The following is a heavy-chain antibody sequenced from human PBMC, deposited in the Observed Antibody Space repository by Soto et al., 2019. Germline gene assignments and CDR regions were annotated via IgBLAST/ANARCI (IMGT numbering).Heavy chain of an antibody. CDR1: GDSVSRGSYH. J-gene: IGHJ4*02. Sequence: TLSLTCSVSGDSVSRGSYHWSWIRQPPGKGLEWIGFKPYTGSPDYNPSLKSRVVISIDRSKNQFSLKLSSETATDTAVYFCAKVGWGGDSWGQGTLVTVSS. CDR3: AKVGWGGDS. V-gene: IGHV4-61*01. CDR2: KPYTGSP. D-gene: IGHD7-27*01.